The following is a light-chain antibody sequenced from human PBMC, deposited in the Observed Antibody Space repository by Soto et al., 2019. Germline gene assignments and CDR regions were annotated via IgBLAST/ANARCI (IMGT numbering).Light chain of an antibody. Sequence: EMVMTHSPATLSVSPCERAALSCRASQSVSSDLAWYQQKPGQAPRLLIYDASTRATGISARFSGSGSGTEFTLTISSLQSEDFAFYYCQQYNNWPWTFGQGTKVDIK. CDR1: QSVSSD. CDR2: DAS. J-gene: IGKJ1*01. V-gene: IGKV3-15*01. CDR3: QQYNNWPWT.